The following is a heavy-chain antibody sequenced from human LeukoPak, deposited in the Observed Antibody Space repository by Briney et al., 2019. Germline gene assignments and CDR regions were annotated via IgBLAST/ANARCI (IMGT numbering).Heavy chain of an antibody. Sequence: SETLSLTCTVSGGSISSYYWSWIRQPAGKGPEWIGRIYTSGSTNYNPSLKSRVTMSVDTSKNQFSLKLSSVTAADTAVYYCARDGGGTGTTWWFDPWGQGTLVTVSS. CDR1: GGSISSYY. D-gene: IGHD1-1*01. CDR3: ARDGGGTGTTWWFDP. J-gene: IGHJ5*02. CDR2: IYTSGST. V-gene: IGHV4-4*07.